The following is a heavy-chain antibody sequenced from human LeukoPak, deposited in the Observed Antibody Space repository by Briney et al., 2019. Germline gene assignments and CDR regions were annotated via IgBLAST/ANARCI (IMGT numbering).Heavy chain of an antibody. CDR1: GFTFSSYG. D-gene: IGHD3-10*01. J-gene: IGHJ5*02. V-gene: IGHV3-33*01. CDR3: ARGPIGGNWFDP. Sequence: GRSLRLSCAASGFTFSSYGMHWVRQAPSKGLEWVAVIWYDGSNKYYADSVKGRFTISRDNSKNTLYLQMNSLRAEDTAVYYCARGPIGGNWFDPWGQGTLVTVSS. CDR2: IWYDGSNK.